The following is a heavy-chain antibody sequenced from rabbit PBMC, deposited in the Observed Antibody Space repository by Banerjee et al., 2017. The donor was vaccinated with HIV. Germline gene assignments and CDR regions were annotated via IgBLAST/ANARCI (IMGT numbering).Heavy chain of an antibody. J-gene: IGHJ4*01. Sequence: EESGGDLVKPGASLTLTCTASGFSFSSNAMCWVRQAPGKGLEWIGYIDPVFGSTYYASWVNGRFTISSDNAQNTVDLQMNSLTAADTATYFCASASSSGYYGYYFNLWGQGTLVTVS. CDR1: GFSFSSNA. D-gene: IGHD1-1*01. CDR3: ASASSSGYYGYYFNL. CDR2: IDPVFGST. V-gene: IGHV1S47*01.